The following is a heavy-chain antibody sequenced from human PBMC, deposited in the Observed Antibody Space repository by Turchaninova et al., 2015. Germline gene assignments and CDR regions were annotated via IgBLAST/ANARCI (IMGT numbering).Heavy chain of an antibody. CDR2: IYFSGNT. CDR1: VDSMRGSS. CDR3: ARVRGLVPDAFDI. J-gene: IGHJ3*02. Sequence: QVQLQESGPGLVKPSETLSLHCTVSVDSMRGSSGRWTRQPPGKRLEWIGYIYFSGNTNYNPSLKSRVTFSLDTSRNQFSLKLNSVTAADTAVYYCARVRGLVPDAFDIWGQGTMVTVSS. V-gene: IGHV4-59*01. D-gene: IGHD3-10*01.